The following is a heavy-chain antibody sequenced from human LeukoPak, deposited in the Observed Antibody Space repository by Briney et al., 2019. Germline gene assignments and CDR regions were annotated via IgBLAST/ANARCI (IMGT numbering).Heavy chain of an antibody. J-gene: IGHJ6*03. V-gene: IGHV3-15*01. CDR2: IKSKTDGGTT. CDR1: GFTFSNAW. D-gene: IGHD3-10*01. CDR3: TTAGKVLLWFGDPVGGDYMDV. Sequence: GGSLRLSCAASGFTFSNAWMSWVRQAPGKGLEWVGRIKSKTDGGTTDYAAPVKGRFTISRDDSKNTLYLQMNSLKTEDTAVYYYTTAGKVLLWFGDPVGGDYMDVWGKGTTVTVSS.